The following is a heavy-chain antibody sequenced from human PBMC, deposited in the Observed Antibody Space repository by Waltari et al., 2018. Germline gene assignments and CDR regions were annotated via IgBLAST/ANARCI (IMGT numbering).Heavy chain of an antibody. J-gene: IGHJ2*01. Sequence: QVQLQQWGAGLLKPSETLSLTCAVYGGAFSNYYWSWIRQPPGKGLEWIGEINHRGSTPSNPSLKSRVTISVDTSKNQFSLKLNSVTAADTAVYYCARQGAAARIFDLWGRGTLVTVSS. CDR1: GGAFSNYY. D-gene: IGHD6-13*01. CDR3: ARQGAAARIFDL. V-gene: IGHV4-34*01. CDR2: INHRGST.